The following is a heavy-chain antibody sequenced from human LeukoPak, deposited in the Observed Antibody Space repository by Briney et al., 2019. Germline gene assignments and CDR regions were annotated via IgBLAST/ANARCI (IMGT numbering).Heavy chain of an antibody. D-gene: IGHD2-15*01. Sequence: ASVKVSCKASGYTFTSYAMHWVRQAPGQRLEWMGWINAGNGNTKYSQEFQGRVTITRDTSASTAYMELSRLRSDDTAVYYCAREELGYCSGGSCYLSAFDIWGQGTMVTVSS. CDR3: AREELGYCSGGSCYLSAFDI. CDR2: INAGNGNT. V-gene: IGHV1-3*01. J-gene: IGHJ3*02. CDR1: GYTFTSYA.